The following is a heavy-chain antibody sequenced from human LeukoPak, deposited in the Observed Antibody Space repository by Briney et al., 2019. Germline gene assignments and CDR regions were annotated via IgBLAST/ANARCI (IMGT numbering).Heavy chain of an antibody. CDR3: AKDFYDTSANGAFDI. D-gene: IGHD2/OR15-2a*01. J-gene: IGHJ3*02. CDR1: GFTFSTYA. CDR2: ISYDGTNK. V-gene: IGHV3-30*18. Sequence: GRPLRLSYVASGFTFSTYAMHWVRQAPGTGLEWVAVISYDGTNKYYADSLKGRFTISRDNSKNTMYLQVNSLRPGDTAVYYCAKDFYDTSANGAFDIWGHGTMVSVSS.